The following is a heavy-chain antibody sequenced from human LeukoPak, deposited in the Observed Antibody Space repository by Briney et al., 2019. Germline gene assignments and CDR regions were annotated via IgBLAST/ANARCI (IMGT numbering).Heavy chain of an antibody. D-gene: IGHD3-3*01. CDR2: ISSSSSYI. Sequence: PGGSLRLSCAASGFTFSSYSMNWVRQAPGKGLEWVSSISSSSSYIYYANSVKGRFTISRDNSKNTLYLQMNSLRGEDTAVYYCAGHFGAWHYFDYWGQGTLVTVSS. CDR3: AGHFGAWHYFDY. V-gene: IGHV3-21*01. CDR1: GFTFSSYS. J-gene: IGHJ4*02.